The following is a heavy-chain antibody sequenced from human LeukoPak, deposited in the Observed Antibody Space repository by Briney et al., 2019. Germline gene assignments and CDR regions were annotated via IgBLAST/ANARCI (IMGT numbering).Heavy chain of an antibody. CDR3: ARGGCSGGSCYSGVYYYYYYMDV. CDR1: GGTFSSYA. Sequence: SVKVSCKASGGTFSSYAISWVRQAPGQGLEWMGGIIPIFGTANYAQKFQGRVTITADESTSTAYMELSSLRSEDTAVYYCARGGCSGGSCYSGVYYYYYYMDVWGKGTTVTIS. CDR2: IIPIFGTA. V-gene: IGHV1-69*13. J-gene: IGHJ6*03. D-gene: IGHD2-15*01.